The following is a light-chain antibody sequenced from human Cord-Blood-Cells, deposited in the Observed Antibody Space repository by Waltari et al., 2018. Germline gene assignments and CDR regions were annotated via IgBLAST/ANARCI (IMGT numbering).Light chain of an antibody. Sequence: QSALTQPPSASGSPGQSVTISCTGTSSDVGGYNYVSWYQQHPGKAPKLMIYEVSKRPSGVPVRFSGSKSGNTASLTVSGLQAEDEADYDCSSYAGSNNWVFGGGTNLTVL. CDR3: SSYAGSNNWV. V-gene: IGLV2-8*01. CDR1: SSDVGGYNY. J-gene: IGLJ3*02. CDR2: EVS.